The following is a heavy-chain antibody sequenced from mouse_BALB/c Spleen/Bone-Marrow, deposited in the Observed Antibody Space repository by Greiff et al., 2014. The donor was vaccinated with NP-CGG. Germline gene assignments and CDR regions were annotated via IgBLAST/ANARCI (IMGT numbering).Heavy chain of an antibody. J-gene: IGHJ4*01. Sequence: EVKVEESGGGLVKPGGSLKLSCAASGFTFSDFYMFWFRQTPEKRLEWVATISDGGTCTYYPDSVKGRFTISRDNAKNNLYLQMSSLKSEDTAMYYCARSGERYGAMDYWGQGTSVTVSS. D-gene: IGHD1-1*02. CDR2: ISDGGTCT. CDR3: ARSGERYGAMDY. CDR1: GFTFSDFY. V-gene: IGHV5-4*02.